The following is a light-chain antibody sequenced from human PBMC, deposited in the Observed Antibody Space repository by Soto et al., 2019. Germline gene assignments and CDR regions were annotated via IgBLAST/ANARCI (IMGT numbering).Light chain of an antibody. J-gene: IGKJ1*01. V-gene: IGKV3-15*01. CDR1: QSVSSN. CDR3: QQYDNWPRT. Sequence: EIVMTQSPATLSVSPGERATLSCRASQSVSSNLVWYQQKPGQAPRLLIYGASTRATGIPDRFSGSGSGTEFTLAISSLHSEDFAVYYCQQYDNWPRTFGQGTKVESK. CDR2: GAS.